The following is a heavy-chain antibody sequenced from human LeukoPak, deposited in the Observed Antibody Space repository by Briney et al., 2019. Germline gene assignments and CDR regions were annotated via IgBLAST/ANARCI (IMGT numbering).Heavy chain of an antibody. CDR3: ARGPGSSSSAGFDY. Sequence: SETLSLTCTVSGGSISSYYWSWIRQPPGKGLEGIGYIYYTGSTNYNPSLKSRVTISVDTSKNQFSLKLNSVTAADTAVYYCARGPGSSSSAGFDYWGQGTLVTVSS. J-gene: IGHJ4*02. CDR2: IYYTGST. V-gene: IGHV4-59*01. D-gene: IGHD6-6*01. CDR1: GGSISSYY.